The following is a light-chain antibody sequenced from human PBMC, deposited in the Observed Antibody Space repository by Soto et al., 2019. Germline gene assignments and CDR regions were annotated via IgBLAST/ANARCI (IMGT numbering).Light chain of an antibody. CDR2: GAS. CDR1: QSISIH. J-gene: IGKJ5*01. CDR3: QQTYTTHEIT. Sequence: DIQMTQSPSSLSASVGDRVTITCRSSQSISIHLNWYQQKPGKAPNLLIYGASSLKSGVPARFRGSGSGTDFTLTISSLQPEDFAIYYCQQTYTTHEITFGQGTRLEIK. V-gene: IGKV1-39*01.